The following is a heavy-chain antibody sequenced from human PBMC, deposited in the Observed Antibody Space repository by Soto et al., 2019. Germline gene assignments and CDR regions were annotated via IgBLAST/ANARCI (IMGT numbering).Heavy chain of an antibody. J-gene: IGHJ3*02. CDR3: ASQVVVAATQAFDI. V-gene: IGHV1-69*02. Sequence: SVKVSCKASGGTFSSYTISWVRQAPGQGLEWMGRIIPILGIANYAQKFQGRVTITADKSTSTAYMELSSLRSEDTAVYYCASQVVVAATQAFDIWGQGTMVTVSS. CDR1: GGTFSSYT. CDR2: IIPILGIA. D-gene: IGHD2-15*01.